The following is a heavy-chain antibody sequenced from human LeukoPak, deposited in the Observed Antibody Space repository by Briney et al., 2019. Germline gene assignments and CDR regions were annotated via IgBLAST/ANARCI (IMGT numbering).Heavy chain of an antibody. V-gene: IGHV3-48*02. J-gene: IGHJ6*02. CDR2: ISSTSGTI. Sequence: PGGSPRLSCAASGFTFGSYSMNWGRHAPGKGLEWVSYISSTSGTIYYADSVKGRFTISRDNAKNSLYLQMNSLRDEDTAVYYCATREYYYYGMDVWGQGTTVTVSS. CDR1: GFTFGSYS. CDR3: ATREYYYYGMDV.